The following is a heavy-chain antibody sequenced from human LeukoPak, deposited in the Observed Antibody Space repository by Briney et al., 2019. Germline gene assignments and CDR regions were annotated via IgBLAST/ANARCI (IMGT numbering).Heavy chain of an antibody. V-gene: IGHV1-46*01. CDR1: GYTFTNYH. J-gene: IGHJ5*02. CDR3: ARSEFSRAIRFDP. D-gene: IGHD6-6*01. Sequence: ASVKVSCKASGYTFTNYHMHWVRQAPGRGLEWMGIIDPSGGSTTYAQNFQGRVTMTTDTSTSTVYMNLTSLRSEDTAVYYCARSEFSRAIRFDPWGQGTLVTVSS. CDR2: IDPSGGST.